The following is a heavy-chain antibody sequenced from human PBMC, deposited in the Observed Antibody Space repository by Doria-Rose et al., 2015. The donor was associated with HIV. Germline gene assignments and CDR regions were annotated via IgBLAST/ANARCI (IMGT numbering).Heavy chain of an antibody. J-gene: IGHJ6*02. V-gene: IGHV3-30*04. CDR2: ISYDGSNK. D-gene: IGHD4-17*01. Sequence: QVQLVQSGGGVVQPGRSLRLSCAASGFTFSNYAMHWVRQAPGKGLKWVAVISYDGSNKYSADSVKGRFTISRDYSKSTLSLQMNGLRVEDTAVYYCARGDSYGEISYYYYGMDVWGQGTTVTVSS. CDR3: ARGDSYGEISYYYYGMDV. CDR1: GFTFSNYA.